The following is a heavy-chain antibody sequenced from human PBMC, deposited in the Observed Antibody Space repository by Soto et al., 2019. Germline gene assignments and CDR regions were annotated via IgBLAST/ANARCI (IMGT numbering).Heavy chain of an antibody. Sequence: EVQLLESGGNLVQPWGALRLSCAASGFTFSRHAMSWVRQAPGEGLECVSTLDAGDTTYYADSVKGRFTISRDNARNTLSLQMNSLRVEDTAVYYCAKDPRAYSTHMGYFSDHWGQGTLVTVSS. J-gene: IGHJ4*02. CDR2: LDAGDTT. CDR1: GFTFSRHA. CDR3: AKDPRAYSTHMGYFSDH. D-gene: IGHD6-13*01. V-gene: IGHV3-23*01.